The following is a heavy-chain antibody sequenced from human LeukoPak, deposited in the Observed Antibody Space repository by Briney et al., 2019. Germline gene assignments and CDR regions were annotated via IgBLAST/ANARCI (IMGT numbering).Heavy chain of an antibody. Sequence: GGSLRLSCAASGFTFSSYSINWVRQAPGKGLEWVSSISSSSSYIYYADSVKGRFTISRDNAKNSLYLQMNSLRAEDTAVYYCASYSGYYYGSGSYYYYMDVWGKGTTVTISS. V-gene: IGHV3-21*01. CDR3: ASYSGYYYGSGSYYYYMDV. CDR1: GFTFSSYS. J-gene: IGHJ6*03. CDR2: ISSSSSYI. D-gene: IGHD3-10*01.